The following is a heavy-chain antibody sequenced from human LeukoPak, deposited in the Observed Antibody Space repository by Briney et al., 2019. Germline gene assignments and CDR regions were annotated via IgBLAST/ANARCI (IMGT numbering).Heavy chain of an antibody. V-gene: IGHV3-23*01. J-gene: IGHJ6*02. CDR3: AKSRAGGEYHGMGV. CDR2: ISGIGGST. Sequence: PRGSLRLSCVASGFTFSSYAMSWVRQAPGKGLEWVSTISGIGGSTYYADSVKGRFTVSRDNSKNTLYLQMNGLKAEDTAVYYCAKSRAGGEYHGMGVWGQGTTVTVSS. D-gene: IGHD4-17*01. CDR1: GFTFSSYA.